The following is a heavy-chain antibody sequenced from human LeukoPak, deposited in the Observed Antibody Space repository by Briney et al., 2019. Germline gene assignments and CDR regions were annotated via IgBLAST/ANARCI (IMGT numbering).Heavy chain of an antibody. J-gene: IGHJ4*02. CDR1: GFTFSSYG. Sequence: GGSLRLSCAASGFTFSSYGMHWVRQAPGKGLEWVSAISGSGGSTYYADSVKGRFTISRDNSKNTLYLQMNSLRAEDTAVYYCAKGGDYSNPFDYWGQGTLVTVSS. D-gene: IGHD4-11*01. CDR3: AKGGDYSNPFDY. CDR2: ISGSGGST. V-gene: IGHV3-23*01.